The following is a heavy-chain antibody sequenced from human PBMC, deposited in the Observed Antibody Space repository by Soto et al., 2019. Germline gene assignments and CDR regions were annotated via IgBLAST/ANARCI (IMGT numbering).Heavy chain of an antibody. CDR1: GGAISSSNW. V-gene: IGHV4-4*02. D-gene: IGHD6-6*01. J-gene: IGHJ4*02. Sequence: SETLSLTCAVSGGAISSSNWWSWVRQPPGKGLEWIVEIYHSGSTNYNPSLKIRVTISVDKSNNQFSLKLSSVTAADTAVYYCASIKRFSSSSDYWGQGTLVTVSS. CDR2: IYHSGST. CDR3: ASIKRFSSSSDY.